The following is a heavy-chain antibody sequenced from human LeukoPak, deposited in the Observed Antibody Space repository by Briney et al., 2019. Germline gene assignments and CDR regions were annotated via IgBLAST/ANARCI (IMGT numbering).Heavy chain of an antibody. CDR2: ISSSGSSI. Sequence: GGSLRLSCAASGFIFSDYYMSWIRQAPGKGLEWDSYISSSGSSIYYADSVKGRFTISRDNAKDSLYLQMNSLRAEDTAVYYCARDPGSGYEEHFDYWGQGTLVTVSS. D-gene: IGHD5-12*01. J-gene: IGHJ4*02. CDR1: GFIFSDYY. CDR3: ARDPGSGYEEHFDY. V-gene: IGHV3-11*01.